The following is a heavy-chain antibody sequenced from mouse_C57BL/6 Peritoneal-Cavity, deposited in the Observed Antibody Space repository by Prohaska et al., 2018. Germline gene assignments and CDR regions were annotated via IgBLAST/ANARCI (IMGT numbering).Heavy chain of an antibody. CDR3: MRYGNYWYFDV. Sequence: EVQLLETGGGLVQPGGSRGLSCEGSGFTFSGFWMSWVRQKPGKTLEWIGDINSDGSVINYAPSIKDRFTIFRDNDKSTLFLQMSNGRSEDTAKYFCMRYGNYWYFDVWGTGTTVTVSS. J-gene: IGHJ1*03. CDR2: INSDGSVI. CDR1: GFTFSGFW. D-gene: IGHD2-1*01. V-gene: IGHV11-2*01.